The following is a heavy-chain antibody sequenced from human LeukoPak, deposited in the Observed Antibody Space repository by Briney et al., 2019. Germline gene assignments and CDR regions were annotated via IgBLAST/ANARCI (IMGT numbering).Heavy chain of an antibody. Sequence: ASVKVSCKASGYTFTSYGISWVRQAPGQGLEWMGWISAYNGNTKYAQKLQGRVTMTTETSTNTAYMELRSLRSDDTAVYYCARGRTAAYIYYMDVWGKGTTVTVSS. J-gene: IGHJ6*03. CDR2: ISAYNGNT. CDR1: GYTFTSYG. D-gene: IGHD2-2*01. CDR3: ARGRTAAYIYYMDV. V-gene: IGHV1-18*01.